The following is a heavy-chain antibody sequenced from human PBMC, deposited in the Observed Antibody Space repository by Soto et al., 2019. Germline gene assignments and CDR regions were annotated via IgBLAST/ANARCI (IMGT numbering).Heavy chain of an antibody. CDR1: GDSISSYY. CDR3: ASVGELPVWFDP. Sequence: QVQLQESGPGLVRPSETLSLTCTVSGDSISSYYWSWIRQPPGKGLEWIGYISFTGSTIYNPSLVSRTTISLDTSKNQVSLKLKSVTAADTAVYFCASVGELPVWFDPWGRGTLVTVSS. V-gene: IGHV4-59*12. D-gene: IGHD3-10*01. CDR2: ISFTGST. J-gene: IGHJ5*02.